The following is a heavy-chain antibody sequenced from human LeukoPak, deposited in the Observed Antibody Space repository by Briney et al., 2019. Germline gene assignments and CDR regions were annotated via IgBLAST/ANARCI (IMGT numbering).Heavy chain of an antibody. CDR2: INWNGGST. D-gene: IGHD3-22*01. V-gene: IGHV3-20*04. CDR3: ARDEYYYDSSGSLGY. CDR1: GFTFDDYG. J-gene: IGHJ4*02. Sequence: GGSLRLSCAASGFTFDDYGMSWVRQAPGKGLEWVSCINWNGGSTGYADSVKGRFSISRDNAKNALYLQMNSLRAEGTALYYCARDEYYYDSSGSLGYWGQGTLVTVSS.